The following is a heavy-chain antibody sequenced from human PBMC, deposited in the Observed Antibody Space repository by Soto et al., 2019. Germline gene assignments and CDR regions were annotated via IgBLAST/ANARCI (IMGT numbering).Heavy chain of an antibody. CDR3: ARDIVVVVAANYGMDV. D-gene: IGHD2-15*01. V-gene: IGHV1-18*01. CDR2: ISAYSGDT. J-gene: IGHJ6*02. CDR1: GYSFTNYP. Sequence: ASVKVSCKASGYSFTNYPIAWVRRAPGQGLEWMGWISAYSGDTNYAQKFQGRVTMTRDTSTTTAYMELRSLRSDDTAVYYCARDIVVVVAANYGMDVWGQGTTVTVSS.